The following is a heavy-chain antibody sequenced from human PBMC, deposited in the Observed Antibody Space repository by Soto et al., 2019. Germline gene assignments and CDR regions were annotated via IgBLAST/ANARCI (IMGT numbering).Heavy chain of an antibody. CDR3: AVIAVAGSVDY. CDR1: GGSISSYY. CDR2: IYYSGST. J-gene: IGHJ4*02. Sequence: SETLSLTCAVSGGSISSYYWSWIRQPPGKGLEWIGYIYYSGSTNYNPSLKSRVTISVDTSKNQFSLKLSSVTAADTAVYYCAVIAVAGSVDYWGQGTLVTVSS. V-gene: IGHV4-59*01. D-gene: IGHD6-19*01.